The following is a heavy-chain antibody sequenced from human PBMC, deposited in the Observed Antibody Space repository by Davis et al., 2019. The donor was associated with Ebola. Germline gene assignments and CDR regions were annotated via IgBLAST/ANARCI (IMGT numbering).Heavy chain of an antibody. J-gene: IGHJ6*02. CDR2: ISYDGSNK. CDR1: GFTFSSYG. D-gene: IGHD6-13*01. Sequence: PGGSLRLSCAASGFTFSSYGMHWVRQAPGKGLEWVAVISYDGSNKYYADSVKGRFTISRDNSKNTLYLQMNSLRAEDTAVYYCARDGGQLGDYYGMDVWGQGTTVTVSS. V-gene: IGHV3-30*03. CDR3: ARDGGQLGDYYGMDV.